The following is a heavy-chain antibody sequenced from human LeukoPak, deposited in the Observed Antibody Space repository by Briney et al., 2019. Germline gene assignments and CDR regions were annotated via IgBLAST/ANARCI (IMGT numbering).Heavy chain of an antibody. CDR2: ISYDGSNK. Sequence: PGRSLRLSCAASGFTFSSYAMHWVRQAPGKGLEWVAVISYDGSNKYYADSVKGRFTISRDNSKNTLYLQMNGLRAEDTAVYYCARTYYYDIGGRALGDFWGQGTLVTVSS. D-gene: IGHD3-22*01. CDR1: GFTFSSYA. J-gene: IGHJ4*02. V-gene: IGHV3-30-3*01. CDR3: ARTYYYDIGGRALGDF.